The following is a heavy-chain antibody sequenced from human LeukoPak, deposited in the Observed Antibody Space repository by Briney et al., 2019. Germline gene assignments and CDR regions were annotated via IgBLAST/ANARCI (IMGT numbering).Heavy chain of an antibody. CDR2: MNPNSGNT. J-gene: IGHJ6*03. Sequence: ASVKVSCKASGYTFTSYDINWVRQATGQGLEWMGWMNPNSGNTGYAQKFQGRVTITRNTSISTAYMELSSLRSEDTAVYYCARGPPILNYYYYYMDVWGKGTTVTVSS. V-gene: IGHV1-8*01. D-gene: IGHD2-2*02. CDR1: GYTFTSYD. CDR3: ARGPPILNYYYYYMDV.